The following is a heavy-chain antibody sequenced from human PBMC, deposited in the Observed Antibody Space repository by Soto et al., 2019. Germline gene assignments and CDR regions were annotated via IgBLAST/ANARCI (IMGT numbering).Heavy chain of an antibody. CDR2: ISGSGGSA. CDR3: ARHAVGGKYGMDV. V-gene: IGHV3-23*01. CDR1: GFTFSSYA. J-gene: IGHJ6*02. Sequence: EVQLLESGGGLVQPGGSLKLSCAASGFTFSSYAMSWARQAPGKGLEWVSAISGSGGSAYYADSVKGRFTFSRDNSKNTLYLQMNSLRAEDTAVYYCARHAVGGKYGMDVWGQGTTVTVSS. D-gene: IGHD6-19*01.